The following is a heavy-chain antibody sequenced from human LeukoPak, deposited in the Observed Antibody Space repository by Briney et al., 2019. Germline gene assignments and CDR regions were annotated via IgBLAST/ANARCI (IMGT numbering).Heavy chain of an antibody. CDR2: IYYTGNT. D-gene: IGHD3-3*01. V-gene: IGHV4-59*01. Sequence: SETLSLTCTVSGGSIRSYYWSWIRQPPGKGLEWIGYIYYTGNTNYNPSLKSRVTISVDTSKNQFSLEMTSVTAADTAVYYCAKVHDFWSGYSLDYWGQGSLVTVSS. CDR3: AKVHDFWSGYSLDY. J-gene: IGHJ4*02. CDR1: GGSIRSYY.